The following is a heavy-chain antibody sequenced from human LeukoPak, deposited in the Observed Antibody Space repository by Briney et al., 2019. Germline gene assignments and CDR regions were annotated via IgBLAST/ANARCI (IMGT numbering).Heavy chain of an antibody. Sequence: ASVKVSCKASGYTFTGYYMHWVRQAPGQGLEWMGWINPNSGGTNYAQKFQGRVTMTRDTSTSTAYMELRSLRSDDTAVYYCARDSGWFGELLNYYYYGMDVWGQGTTVTVSS. CDR2: INPNSGGT. CDR1: GYTFTGYY. D-gene: IGHD3-10*01. V-gene: IGHV1-2*02. CDR3: ARDSGWFGELLNYYYYGMDV. J-gene: IGHJ6*02.